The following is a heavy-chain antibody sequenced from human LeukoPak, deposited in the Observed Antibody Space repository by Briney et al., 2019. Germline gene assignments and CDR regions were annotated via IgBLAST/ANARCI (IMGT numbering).Heavy chain of an antibody. V-gene: IGHV3-7*01. Sequence: GGSLRLSCAASGFTFSNYWMNWVRQAPGKGLEWVANIKKDGSEKDYVDSVKGRFTISRDNAKNSLYLHMNSLRAEDTAVYYCARDGGYCSGSSCFGDAFDVWGQGTRVTVSS. CDR1: GFTFSNYW. J-gene: IGHJ3*01. CDR3: ARDGGYCSGSSCFGDAFDV. D-gene: IGHD2-15*01. CDR2: IKKDGSEK.